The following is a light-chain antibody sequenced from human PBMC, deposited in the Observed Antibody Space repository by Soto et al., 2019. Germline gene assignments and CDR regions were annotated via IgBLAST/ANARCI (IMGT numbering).Light chain of an antibody. V-gene: IGKV1-39*01. CDR2: AAS. CDR1: QGISNH. CDR3: QQSYRSPPT. J-gene: IGKJ1*01. Sequence: DIQMTQSPSSLSASVEDRVIITCRASQGISNHLNWYQQKPGKAPKLLIFAASSLQSGVPSRFSGSRSGPDFTLTISSLQPEDFATYYCQQSYRSPPTFGQGTTVDI.